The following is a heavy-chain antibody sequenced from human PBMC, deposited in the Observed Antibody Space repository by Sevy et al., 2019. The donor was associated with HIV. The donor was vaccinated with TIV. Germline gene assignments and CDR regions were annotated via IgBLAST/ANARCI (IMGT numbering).Heavy chain of an antibody. CDR3: ARGLRIYSSGWYGVLGY. D-gene: IGHD6-19*01. Sequence: GGSLRLSCAASGFTFSSYAMHWVRQAPGKGLEWVAVISYDGRNKYYADSVKGRFTISRDNSKNTLYLQMNSLRAEDTAVYYCARGLRIYSSGWYGVLGYWGQGTLVTVSS. CDR1: GFTFSSYA. J-gene: IGHJ4*02. CDR2: ISYDGRNK. V-gene: IGHV3-30-3*01.